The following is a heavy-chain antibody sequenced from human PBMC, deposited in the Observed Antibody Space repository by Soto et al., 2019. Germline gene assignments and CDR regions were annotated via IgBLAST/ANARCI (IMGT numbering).Heavy chain of an antibody. CDR1: SGSFSGYY. J-gene: IGHJ4*02. V-gene: IGHV4-34*01. D-gene: IGHD6-13*01. Sequence: QVQLQQWGAGLLKPSETPSLTCAVYSGSFSGYYWSWIRQSPGKGLEWIGEITHRGFTNYNPSLKSRVTMSADTSKNHFSLILTSVTAADTAVYYCARFTFSTISWSNPRYFDSWGQGTLVTVSS. CDR2: ITHRGFT. CDR3: ARFTFSTISWSNPRYFDS.